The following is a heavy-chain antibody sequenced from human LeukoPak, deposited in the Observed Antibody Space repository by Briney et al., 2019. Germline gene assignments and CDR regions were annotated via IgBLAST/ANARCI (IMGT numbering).Heavy chain of an antibody. CDR2: IKNKIESCTT. Sequence: PGGSLRLSCAASGFTFSNAWMNWVRQAPGKGVEWVGRIKNKIESCTTDYAAPVKGRCTISRDDSKNTLFLQMNSLKTEDTAMYYCTTNDAFDIWGQGTMVTVSS. CDR1: GFTFSNAW. J-gene: IGHJ3*02. CDR3: TTNDAFDI. V-gene: IGHV3-15*01.